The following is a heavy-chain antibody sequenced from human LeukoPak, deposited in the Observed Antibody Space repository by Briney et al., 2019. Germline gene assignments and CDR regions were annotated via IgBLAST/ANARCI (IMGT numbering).Heavy chain of an antibody. CDR3: ARVGQKRSGGSCLRRPYFYDRFDP. Sequence: GASVKVSCKASGYTFTAYTMNWVRQAPGQRLEWTGWINAAKRNTEYTHNFHGRVTITRDTSPSTAYMELSSLRPHDMAVCYCARVGQKRSGGSCLRRPYFYDRFDPCGQGNLVTASS. CDR1: GYTFTAYT. D-gene: IGHD2-15*01. V-gene: IGHV1-3*01. CDR2: INAAKRNT. J-gene: IGHJ5*02.